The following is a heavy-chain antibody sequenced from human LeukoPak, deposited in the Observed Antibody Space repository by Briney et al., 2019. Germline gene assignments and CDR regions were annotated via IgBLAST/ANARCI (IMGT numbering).Heavy chain of an antibody. CDR3: ARIQLWLHGRYFDY. CDR2: ISYDGSNK. J-gene: IGHJ4*02. Sequence: GGSLRLSCAASGFTFSSYAMHWVRQAPGKGLEWVAVISYDGSNKYYADSVKGRFTISRDNAKKSLYLQMNSLRADDTAVYYCARIQLWLHGRYFDYWGQGTLVTVSS. CDR1: GFTFSSYA. V-gene: IGHV3-30*04. D-gene: IGHD5-18*01.